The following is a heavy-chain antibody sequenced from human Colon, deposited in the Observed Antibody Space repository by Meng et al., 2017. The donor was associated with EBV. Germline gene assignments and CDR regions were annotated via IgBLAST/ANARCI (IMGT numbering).Heavy chain of an antibody. V-gene: IGHV1-3*04. CDR3: ARDERLGPWYFEY. Sequence: QVQLVQSGAEVKKPGASVKISCRASGYTFTTYGIHWLRQAPGERLELMAWINTGNGDTLYSQKFQGRVTITRDTSANTVYMDLTSLLSEDTAMYYCARDERLGPWYFEYWGQGTLVTVSA. CDR2: INTGNGDT. D-gene: IGHD1-1*01. J-gene: IGHJ4*02. CDR1: GYTFTTYG.